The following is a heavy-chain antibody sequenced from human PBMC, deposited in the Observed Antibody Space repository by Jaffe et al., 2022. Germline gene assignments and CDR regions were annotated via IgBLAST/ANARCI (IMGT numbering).Heavy chain of an antibody. CDR2: INSDGSIT. CDR1: GFTFSSSW. Sequence: EVQLVESGGALVQPGGSLRLSCAASGFTFSSSWVHWVRQAPGKGLVWVSRINSDGSITHYADSVKGRFTISRDNAKNTLYLQMNSLRAEDTAVYYCARGTSIAARPLDYWGQGTLVTVSS. D-gene: IGHD6-6*01. CDR3: ARGTSIAARPLDY. J-gene: IGHJ4*02. V-gene: IGHV3-74*01.